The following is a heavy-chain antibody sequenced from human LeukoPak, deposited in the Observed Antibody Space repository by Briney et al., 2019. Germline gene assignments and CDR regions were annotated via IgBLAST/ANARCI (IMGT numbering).Heavy chain of an antibody. CDR1: GFTFSSYA. CDR2: ISGSGGST. J-gene: IGHJ4*02. V-gene: IGHV3-23*01. D-gene: IGHD5-18*01. CDR3: AKVRGYSRGPFDY. Sequence: GGSLRLSCAASGFTFSSYAMSWVRQAPGKGLEWVSAISGSGGSTYYADSVKGRFTISRDNFKNTLYLQMNSLRAEDTAVYYCAKVRGYSRGPFDYWGQGTLVTVSS.